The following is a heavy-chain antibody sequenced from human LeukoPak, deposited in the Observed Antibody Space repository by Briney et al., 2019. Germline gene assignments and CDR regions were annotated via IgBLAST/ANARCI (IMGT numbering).Heavy chain of an antibody. D-gene: IGHD3-3*01. CDR1: GYTFTSYD. Sequence: ASMKVSCKASGYTFTSYDINWVRQATGQGLEWMGWMNPNSGNTGYAQKFQGRVTMTRNTSISTAYMELSSLRSEDTAVYYCARSQRGFWSGYYKKNWYYFDYWGQGTLVTVSS. V-gene: IGHV1-8*01. CDR2: MNPNSGNT. CDR3: ARSQRGFWSGYYKKNWYYFDY. J-gene: IGHJ4*02.